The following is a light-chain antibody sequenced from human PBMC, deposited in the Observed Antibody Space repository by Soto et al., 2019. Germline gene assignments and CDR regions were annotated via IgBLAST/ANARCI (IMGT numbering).Light chain of an antibody. V-gene: IGKV3-11*01. Sequence: EIVLTQSPATLSLSPGERATLSCRASQRVRSNLAWYQQKPGQAPRLLIYDASNRATGIPGRFSGSGAGTDFTLTNSNLEPEDFAVYYCQQRSNWPWTSSQGDKVEIK. CDR2: DAS. CDR1: QRVRSN. J-gene: IGKJ1*01. CDR3: QQRSNWPWT.